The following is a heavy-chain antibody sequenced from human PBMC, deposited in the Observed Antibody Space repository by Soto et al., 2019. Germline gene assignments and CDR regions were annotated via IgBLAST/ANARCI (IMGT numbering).Heavy chain of an antibody. CDR3: APGPTVTSKGGEDNWFDP. Sequence: ASVKVSCKVSGYTLTELSMHWVRQAPGKGLEWMGGFDPEDGETIYAQKFQGRVTMTEDTSTDTAYMELSSLRSEDTAVYYCAPGPTVTSKGGEDNWFDPWGQGTLVTVSS. V-gene: IGHV1-24*01. J-gene: IGHJ5*02. CDR2: FDPEDGET. CDR1: GYTLTELS. D-gene: IGHD4-17*01.